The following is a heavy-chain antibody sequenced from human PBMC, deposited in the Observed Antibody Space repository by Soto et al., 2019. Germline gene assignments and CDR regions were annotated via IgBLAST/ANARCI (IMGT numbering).Heavy chain of an antibody. CDR1: GFTFTSSA. Sequence: ASVKVSCKASGFTFTSSAVQWVRQARGQRLEWIGWIVVGSGNTNYAQKFQERVTITRDMSTSTAYMELSSLRSEDTAVYYCAAGRFKFFEGLSQAPFYFRGQGTPVTVSS. J-gene: IGHJ4*01. CDR3: AAGRFKFFEGLSQAPFYF. V-gene: IGHV1-58*01. D-gene: IGHD3-3*01. CDR2: IVVGSGNT.